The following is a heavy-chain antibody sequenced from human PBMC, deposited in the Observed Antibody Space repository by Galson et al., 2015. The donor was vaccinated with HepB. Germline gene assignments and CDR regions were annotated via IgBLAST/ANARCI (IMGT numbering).Heavy chain of an antibody. D-gene: IGHD1-26*01. CDR3: AKRDGSGSSSAFDY. J-gene: IGHJ4*02. V-gene: IGHV3-23*01. Sequence: SLRLSCAVSGFSISTHSMNWARQAPGKGLEWVSTISGSAGSTYYADSVKGRFTISRDNSKTTLFLQMNSLRADDTAVYYCAKRDGSGSSSAFDYWGQGTLVTVSS. CDR2: ISGSAGST. CDR1: GFSISTHS.